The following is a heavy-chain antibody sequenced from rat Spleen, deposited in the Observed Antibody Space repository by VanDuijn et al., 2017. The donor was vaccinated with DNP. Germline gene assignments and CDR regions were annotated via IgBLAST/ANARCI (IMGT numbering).Heavy chain of an antibody. CDR2: ISYSGSS. Sequence: EVQFQESGPGLVKSSQSLSLTCSVTGYSITSNYWAWIRKFPGNKMEWIGHISYSGSSGYNPSLKSRISITRDTSKNQFFLQLNSVTTEDTATYYCARFGPDLDYWGQGVMVTVSS. J-gene: IGHJ2*01. CDR1: GYSITSNY. D-gene: IGHD3-1*01. CDR3: ARFGPDLDY. V-gene: IGHV3-1*01.